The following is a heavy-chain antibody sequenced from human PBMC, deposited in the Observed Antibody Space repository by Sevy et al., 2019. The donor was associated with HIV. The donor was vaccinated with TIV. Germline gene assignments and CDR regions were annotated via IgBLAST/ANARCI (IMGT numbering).Heavy chain of an antibody. CDR2: ISSSSSYI. J-gene: IGHJ4*02. V-gene: IGHV3-21*01. CDR3: ASDKPPLRGYSYGSDY. CDR1: GFTFSSYS. D-gene: IGHD5-18*01. Sequence: GGSLRLSCAASGFTFSSYSMNWVRQAPGKGLEWVSSISSSSSYIYYADSVKGRFTISRDNAKNSLYLQMNSLRAEDTAVYYCASDKPPLRGYSYGSDYWGQGTLVTVSS.